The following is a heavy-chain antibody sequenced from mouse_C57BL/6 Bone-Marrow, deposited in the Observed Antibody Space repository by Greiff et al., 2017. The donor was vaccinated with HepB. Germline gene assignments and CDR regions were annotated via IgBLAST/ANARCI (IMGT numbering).Heavy chain of an antibody. CDR1: GFTFSDFY. CDR2: SRNKANDYTT. CDR3: ARDAPYYYGSSHWYFDV. J-gene: IGHJ1*03. V-gene: IGHV7-1*01. D-gene: IGHD1-1*01. Sequence: EVKLVESGGGLVQSGRSLRLSCATSGFTFSDFYMEWVRQAPGKGLEWIAASRNKANDYTTEYSASVKGRFIVSRDTSQSILYLQMNALRAEDTAMYYCARDAPYYYGSSHWYFDVWGTGTTVTVSS.